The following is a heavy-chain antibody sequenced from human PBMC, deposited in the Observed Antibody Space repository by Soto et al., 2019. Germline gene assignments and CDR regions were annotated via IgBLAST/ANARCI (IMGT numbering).Heavy chain of an antibody. CDR1: GFSISSYY. V-gene: IGHV4-59*08. Sequence: SETLSLTCTFSGFSISSYYWSWIRQPPGKGLEWIGYIYYSGSTNYNPSLKSRVTISVDTSKNQFSLKLSSVTAADTAVYYCARLGGDYFDYWGQGTLVTVSS. CDR2: IYYSGST. D-gene: IGHD2-21*01. CDR3: ARLGGDYFDY. J-gene: IGHJ4*02.